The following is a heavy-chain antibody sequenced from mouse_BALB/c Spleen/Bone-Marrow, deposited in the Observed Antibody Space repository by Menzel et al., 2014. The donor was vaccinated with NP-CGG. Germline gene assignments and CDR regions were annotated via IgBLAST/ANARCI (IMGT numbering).Heavy chain of an antibody. J-gene: IGHJ4*01. V-gene: IGHV14-3*02. CDR1: GFNIXDTY. Sequence: EDQLQQSGAELVKPGASVKLSCTASGFNIXDTYMHWVKQRPEQGLEWIGRIDPANGNTKYDPKFQGKATITADTSSNTAYLQLSSLTSEDTAVYYCATLTTVVDAMDYWGQGTSVTVSS. CDR2: IDPANGNT. D-gene: IGHD1-1*01. CDR3: ATLTTVVDAMDY.